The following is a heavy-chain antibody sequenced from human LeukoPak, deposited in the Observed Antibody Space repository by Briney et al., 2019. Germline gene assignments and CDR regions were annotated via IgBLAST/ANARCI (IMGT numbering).Heavy chain of an antibody. CDR1: GGSISSGNYY. J-gene: IGHJ4*02. Sequence: SETLSLTCTVSGGSISSGNYYWNWIRQPAGKGLEWLGRIYTTGSTNYNPSLKSRVTISLDRSKNQFSLKLSSVTAADTAVYYCARNVYCGGDCQYYFDYWGQGTPVTVSS. D-gene: IGHD2-21*02. CDR3: ARNVYCGGDCQYYFDY. CDR2: IYTTGST. V-gene: IGHV4-61*02.